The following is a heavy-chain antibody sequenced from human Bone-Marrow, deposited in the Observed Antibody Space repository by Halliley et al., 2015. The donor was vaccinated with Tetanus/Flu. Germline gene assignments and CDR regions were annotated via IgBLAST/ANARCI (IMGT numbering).Heavy chain of an antibody. CDR2: IFHSGST. D-gene: IGHD3-9*01. CDR3: ARVILMGASPYSYAGMDV. V-gene: IGHV4-30-2*01. J-gene: IGHJ6*02. Sequence: LRLSCAVSGGSISSGAYSWSWVRQPPGKALEWIGYIFHSGSTYYNPSLQSRITMSLDTSKNHFSLNLTSVTAADTAVYYCARVILMGASPYSYAGMDVWGQGTTVAVSS. CDR1: GGSISSGAYS.